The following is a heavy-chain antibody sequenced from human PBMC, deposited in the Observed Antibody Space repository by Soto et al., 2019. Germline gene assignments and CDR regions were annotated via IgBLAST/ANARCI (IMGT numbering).Heavy chain of an antibody. CDR2: IYYRGST. Sequence: SETLSLTCTVSGGSISSHYWSWVRQAPGKGPEWIGHIYYRGSTTYNPSLRSRSTISVDTSNNQFSLKLNSVTTADTAVYYCARDGREASGMDVWGQGTKVTVS. CDR1: GGSISSHY. CDR3: ARDGREASGMDV. V-gene: IGHV4-59*11. J-gene: IGHJ6*02. D-gene: IGHD1-26*01.